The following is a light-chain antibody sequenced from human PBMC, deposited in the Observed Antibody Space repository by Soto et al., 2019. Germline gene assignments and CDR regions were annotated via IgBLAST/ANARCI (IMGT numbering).Light chain of an antibody. CDR2: GAS. CDR1: QGIRTD. CDR3: LQDYSYPWT. Sequence: ALQLTQSPSSLSASVGDRVTITCRASQGIRTDLGWYQQSPGKAPKVLIVGASTLQSGVPSRFSGSGSGTDFTLTINSLQPEDFATYYCLQDYSYPWTFGQGTKVDIK. V-gene: IGKV1-6*01. J-gene: IGKJ1*01.